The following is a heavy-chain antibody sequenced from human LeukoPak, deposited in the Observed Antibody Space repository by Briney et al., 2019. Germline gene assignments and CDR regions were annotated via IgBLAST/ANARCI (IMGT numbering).Heavy chain of an antibody. CDR1: GYTFTGYY. J-gene: IGHJ6*03. CDR2: INPNSGGT. V-gene: IGHV1-2*02. CDR3: AITSSSSWYGYYYYYMDV. Sequence: ASVKVSCKASGYTFTGYYMHWVRQAPGQGLEWMGWINPNSGGTNYAQTFQGRVTMTRDTSISTAYMELSRLRSDDTAVYYCAITSSSSWYGYYYYYMDVWGKGTTVTVSS. D-gene: IGHD6-13*01.